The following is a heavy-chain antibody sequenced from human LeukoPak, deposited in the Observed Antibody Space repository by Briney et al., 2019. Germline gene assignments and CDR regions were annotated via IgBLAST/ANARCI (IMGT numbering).Heavy chain of an antibody. CDR3: ARDREGSTPFDY. Sequence: GGSLRLSCAASGFTFSSYSMNWVRQAPGKGLEWVSSISSSSSYIYYADSVKGRFTISRDNAKNSLYLQMNSLRAEDTAVYYCARDREGSTPFDYWGQGTLVTVSS. CDR2: ISSSSSYI. CDR1: GFTFSSYS. V-gene: IGHV3-21*01. J-gene: IGHJ4*02. D-gene: IGHD2-15*01.